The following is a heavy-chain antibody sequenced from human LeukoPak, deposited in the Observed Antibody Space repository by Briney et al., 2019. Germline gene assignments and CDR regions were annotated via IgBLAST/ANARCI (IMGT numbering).Heavy chain of an antibody. J-gene: IGHJ4*02. CDR3: ARDPGNDHSSSSH. CDR1: GFTFSSYS. Sequence: GGSLRLSCAASGFTFSSYSMNWVRQAPGKGLEWVSSISSSSSYIYYADSVKGRFTIPRDNAKNSLYLQMNSLRAEDTAVYYCARDPGNDHSSSSHWGQGTLVTVSS. D-gene: IGHD6-6*01. CDR2: ISSSSSYI. V-gene: IGHV3-21*01.